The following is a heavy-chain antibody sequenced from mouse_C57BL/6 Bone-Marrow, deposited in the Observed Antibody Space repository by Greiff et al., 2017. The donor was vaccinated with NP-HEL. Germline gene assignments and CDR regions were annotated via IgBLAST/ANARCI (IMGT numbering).Heavy chain of an antibody. CDR1: GFTFSDYG. CDR2: ISNLAYSI. J-gene: IGHJ2*01. D-gene: IGHD2-4*01. Sequence: EVKLVESGGGLVQPGGSLKLSCAASGFTFSDYGMAWVRPAPRKGPEWVAFISNLAYSIYYADTVTGRFTISRENAKNTLYLEMSSLRSEDTAMYYCARRGDYDDLDYWGQGTTLTVSS. CDR3: ARRGDYDDLDY. V-gene: IGHV5-15*04.